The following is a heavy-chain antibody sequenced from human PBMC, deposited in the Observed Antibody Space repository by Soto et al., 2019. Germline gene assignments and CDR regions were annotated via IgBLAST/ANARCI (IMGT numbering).Heavy chain of an antibody. V-gene: IGHV1-2*04. D-gene: IGHD1-26*01. CDR2: INPNSGGT. CDR1: GYTFTGYY. J-gene: IGHJ6*02. CDR3: ARDSGVVRSTPLYYSYGTDF. Sequence: GASVKVSCKASGYTFTGYYMHWVRQAPGQRLEWMGWINPNSGGTNYAQKFQGWVTMTRDTSISTAYMELSRLRSDDTAVYYCARDSGVVRSTPLYYSYGTDFCRQLTMLTASS.